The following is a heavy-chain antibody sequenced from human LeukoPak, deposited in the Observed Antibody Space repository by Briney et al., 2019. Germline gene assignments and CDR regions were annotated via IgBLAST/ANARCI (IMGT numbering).Heavy chain of an antibody. J-gene: IGHJ4*02. CDR1: GDSVSGNSAT. V-gene: IGHV6-1*01. D-gene: IGHD1-1*01. Sequence: TLSLTCAISGDSVSGNSATWNRIRQSPSRGLEWLGRTYYRSKWYNDYALSVKSRISINSDTSKNQFSLQLNSVTPEDTAVYYCASGSLEFDNWGQGTLVTVSS. CDR2: TYYRSKWYN. CDR3: ASGSLEFDN.